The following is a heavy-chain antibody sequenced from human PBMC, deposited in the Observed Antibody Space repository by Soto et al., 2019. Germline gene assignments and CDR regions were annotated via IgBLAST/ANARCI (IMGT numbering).Heavy chain of an antibody. CDR1: GYTFTSYG. CDR3: ARVFVRTTVMDY. D-gene: IGHD4-17*01. V-gene: IGHV1-18*01. J-gene: IGHJ4*02. CDR2: ISAYNGNT. Sequence: ASVKVSCKASGYTFTSYGISWVRQAPGQGLEWMGWISAYNGNTNYAQKLQGRVTMTTDTSTGTAYMELRSLRSDDTAVYYCARVFVRTTVMDYWGQGTLVTVSS.